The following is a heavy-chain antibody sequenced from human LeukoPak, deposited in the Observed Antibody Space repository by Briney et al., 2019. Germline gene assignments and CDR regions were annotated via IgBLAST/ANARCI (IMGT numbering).Heavy chain of an antibody. D-gene: IGHD5-18*01. CDR3: ARARDLRDTAMARHRKYYYYGMDV. Sequence: ASVKVSCKASGYTFTSYGISWVRPAPGQGLEWMGWISAYNGNTNYAQKLQGRVTMTTDTSTSTAYMELRSLRSDDTAVYYCARARDLRDTAMARHRKYYYYGMDVWGQGTTVTVSS. V-gene: IGHV1-18*01. CDR1: GYTFTSYG. J-gene: IGHJ6*02. CDR2: ISAYNGNT.